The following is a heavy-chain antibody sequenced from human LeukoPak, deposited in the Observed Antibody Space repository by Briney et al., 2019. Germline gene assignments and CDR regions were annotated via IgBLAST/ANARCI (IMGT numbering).Heavy chain of an antibody. D-gene: IGHD6-13*01. CDR3: ARDPSSSWYLFGFWFDP. Sequence: ASVKVSCKASGYTFTGYYMHWVRQAPGQGLAWMGWINPNSGGTNYAQKFQGRVTMTRDTSISTAYMELSRLRSDDTAVYYCARDPSSSWYLFGFWFDPWGQGTLVTVSS. CDR1: GYTFTGYY. CDR2: INPNSGGT. J-gene: IGHJ5*02. V-gene: IGHV1-2*02.